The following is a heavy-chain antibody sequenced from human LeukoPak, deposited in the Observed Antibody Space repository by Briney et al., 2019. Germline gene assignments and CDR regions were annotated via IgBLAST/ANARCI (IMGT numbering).Heavy chain of an antibody. V-gene: IGHV4-34*01. Sequence: SETLSLTCAVYAGFFSGYYWSWIREPPGKGVEWIGEINHSGSTNYNPSLKRRVTISVDTSKNQFSLRLSSVTAADTALYHCARGRGCSSTSCYKFFDPWGQGPLVTVSS. J-gene: IGHJ5*02. CDR2: INHSGST. D-gene: IGHD2-2*01. CDR1: AGFFSGYY. CDR3: ARGRGCSSTSCYKFFDP.